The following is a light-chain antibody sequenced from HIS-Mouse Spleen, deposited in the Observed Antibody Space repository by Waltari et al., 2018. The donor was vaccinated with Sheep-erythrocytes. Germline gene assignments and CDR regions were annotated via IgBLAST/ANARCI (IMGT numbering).Light chain of an antibody. Sequence: QSALTQPRSVSGSPGQSVTISCTGTSSDVGGYNYVSWYQQHQGKAPKLMFYDVSKRPSGVPDGFSGSKSDNTASLTISGLQAEDEADYYCCSHAGSYNHVFATGTKVTVL. CDR2: DVS. CDR3: CSHAGSYNHV. V-gene: IGLV2-11*01. CDR1: SSDVGGYNY. J-gene: IGLJ1*01.